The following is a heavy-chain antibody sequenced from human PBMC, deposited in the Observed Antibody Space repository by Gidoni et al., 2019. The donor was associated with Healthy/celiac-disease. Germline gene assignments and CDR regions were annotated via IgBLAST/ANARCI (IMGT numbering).Heavy chain of an antibody. J-gene: IGHJ4*02. Sequence: QVQLQESGPGLVKPSQTLSLTCTVSGGSLSSGGYYWSWIRQHPGKGLAWIGYIYYSGSTYYNPSLKSRVTISVDTSKNQFSLKLSSVTAADTAVYYCAREGSSWYHYFDYWGQGTLVTVSS. D-gene: IGHD6-13*01. CDR1: GGSLSSGGYY. CDR2: IYYSGST. CDR3: AREGSSWYHYFDY. V-gene: IGHV4-31*03.